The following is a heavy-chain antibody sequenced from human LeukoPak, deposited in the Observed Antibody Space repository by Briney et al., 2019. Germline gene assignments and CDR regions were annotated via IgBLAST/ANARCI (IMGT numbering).Heavy chain of an antibody. CDR1: GGSINSGGYY. Sequence: SETLSLTCTVSGGSINSGGYYWSWIRQHPGKGLEWIGYIYYSGSTYYNPSLKSRVTISVDTSKNQFSLKLSSVTAADTAVYYCARDSRMAVRGVIIAWFDPWGQGTLVTVSS. D-gene: IGHD3-10*01. V-gene: IGHV4-31*03. CDR2: IYYSGST. CDR3: ARDSRMAVRGVIIAWFDP. J-gene: IGHJ5*02.